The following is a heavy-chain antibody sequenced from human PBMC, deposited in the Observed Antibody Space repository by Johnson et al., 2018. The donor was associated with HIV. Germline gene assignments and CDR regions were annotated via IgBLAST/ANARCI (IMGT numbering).Heavy chain of an antibody. CDR2: IYSDGRDT. Sequence: MLLVESGGGVVRPGGSLRLSCAASGFSFDDYGMSWVRQAPGTGLVWVARIYSDGRDTAYAASVQARFTISRDNAKKTLYLQMNSLRAEDTAVYYCARKQWLEIPSDALDVWGQGTMVTVSS. CDR3: ARKQWLEIPSDALDV. CDR1: GFSFDDYG. D-gene: IGHD6-19*01. V-gene: IGHV3-20*04. J-gene: IGHJ3*01.